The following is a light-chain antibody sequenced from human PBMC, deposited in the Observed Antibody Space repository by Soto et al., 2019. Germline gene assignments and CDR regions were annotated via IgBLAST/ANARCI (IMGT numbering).Light chain of an antibody. CDR1: SSDVGGYNY. J-gene: IGLJ1*01. CDR3: SSYTSSTAYV. V-gene: IGLV2-14*01. CDR2: EVS. Sequence: QAVMPHPASLAGSPGQSITISCTGTSSDVGGYNYVSWYQLHPGKAPKLMVYEVSNRPSGVSNRFSGSKSGNTASLTISGLQAEDEADYYCSSYTSSTAYVFGTGTKVTVL.